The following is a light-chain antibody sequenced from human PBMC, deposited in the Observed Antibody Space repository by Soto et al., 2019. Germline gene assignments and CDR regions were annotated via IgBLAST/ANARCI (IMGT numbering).Light chain of an antibody. CDR2: GTS. Sequence: EIVMTQSPATLSVSPGEGATLSCRASQGIGDTLAWYQHKPGQTPSLLIYGTSTRATGLPARFSGSRSGTVFILIYMVLRDEACGCYWYQRYIYLRLTFGRGTKVEI. V-gene: IGKV3-15*01. CDR3: QRYIYLRLT. CDR1: QGIGDT. J-gene: IGKJ4*01.